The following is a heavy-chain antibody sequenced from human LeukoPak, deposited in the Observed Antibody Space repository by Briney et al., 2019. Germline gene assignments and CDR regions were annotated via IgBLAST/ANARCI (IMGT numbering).Heavy chain of an antibody. V-gene: IGHV4-34*01. J-gene: IGHJ4*02. Sequence: SETLSLTCTVSGGSISSYYWSWIRQPPGKGLEWIGEINHSGSTNYNPSLKSRVTISVDTSKNQFSLKLSSVTAADTAVYYCARSGGRIAARWPSDYWGQGTLVTVSS. CDR2: INHSGST. CDR3: ARSGGRIAARWPSDY. D-gene: IGHD6-6*01. CDR1: GGSISSYY.